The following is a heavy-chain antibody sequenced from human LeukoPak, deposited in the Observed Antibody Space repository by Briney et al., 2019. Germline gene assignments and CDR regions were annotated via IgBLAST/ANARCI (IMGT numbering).Heavy chain of an antibody. CDR2: ISAYNGNT. D-gene: IGHD3-3*01. J-gene: IGHJ5*02. CDR3: ARVYDFWDWFDP. CDR1: GYTFTSYG. V-gene: IGHV1-18*01. Sequence: ASVKVSCKASGYTFTSYGISWVRQAPGQGLEWMGWISAYNGNTNYAQKPQGRVTMTTDTSTSTAYMELRSLRSDDTAVYYCARVYDFWDWFDPWGQGTLVTVSS.